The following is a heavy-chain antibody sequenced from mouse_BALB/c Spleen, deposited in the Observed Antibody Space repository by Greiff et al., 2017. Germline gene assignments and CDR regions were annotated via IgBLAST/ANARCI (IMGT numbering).Heavy chain of an antibody. V-gene: IGHV1-7*01. Sequence: QVHVKQSGAELAKPGASVKMSCKASGYTFTSYWMHWVKQRPGQGLEWIGYINPSTGYTEYNQKFKDKATLTADKSSSTAYMQLSSLTSEDSAVYYCARRGLSTVVADYAMDYWGQGTSVTVSS. CDR1: GYTFTSYW. CDR2: INPSTGYT. J-gene: IGHJ4*01. CDR3: ARRGLSTVVADYAMDY. D-gene: IGHD1-1*01.